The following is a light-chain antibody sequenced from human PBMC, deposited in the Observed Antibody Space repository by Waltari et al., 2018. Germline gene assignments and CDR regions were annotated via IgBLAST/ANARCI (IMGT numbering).Light chain of an antibody. CDR2: DVS. J-gene: IGLJ2*01. CDR1: SSDVGGYNY. CDR3: CSYAGSYTLV. V-gene: IGLV2-11*01. Sequence: QSALTQPRSVSGSPGQSVTISCTGTSSDVGGYNYVSWYQQHPGKAPNLMIYDVSKRPSGVPVCFSGSKSGNTASLTISGLQAEDEADYYCCSYAGSYTLVFGGGTKLTVL.